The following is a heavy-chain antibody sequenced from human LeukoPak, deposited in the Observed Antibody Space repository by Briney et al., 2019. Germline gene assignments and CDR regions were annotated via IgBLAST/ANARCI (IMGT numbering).Heavy chain of an antibody. J-gene: IGHJ4*02. V-gene: IGHV3-21*01. CDR3: ARDYDYVWGSYPLDY. CDR2: ISSSSSYI. D-gene: IGHD3-16*02. CDR1: GFTFSSYA. Sequence: GGSLRLSCAASGFTFSSYAMSWVRQAPGKGLEWVSSISSSSSYIYYADSVKGRFTISRDNAKNSLYLQMNSLRAEDTAVYYCARDYDYVWGSYPLDYWGQGTLVTVSS.